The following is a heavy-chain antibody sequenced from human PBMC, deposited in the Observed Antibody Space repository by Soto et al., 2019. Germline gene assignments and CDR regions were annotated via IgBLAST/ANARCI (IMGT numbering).Heavy chain of an antibody. CDR3: ARVDYYDSSGYPMH. D-gene: IGHD3-22*01. Sequence: EVQLLESGGGLVQPGGSLRLSCAASGFTFSSYAMSWVRQAPGKGLEWVSAISGSGGSTYYADSVKGRFTISRDNSKNTLYLQMNSLRAEDTAVYYCARVDYYDSSGYPMHWGQGTLVTVSS. CDR2: ISGSGGST. J-gene: IGHJ4*02. CDR1: GFTFSSYA. V-gene: IGHV3-23*01.